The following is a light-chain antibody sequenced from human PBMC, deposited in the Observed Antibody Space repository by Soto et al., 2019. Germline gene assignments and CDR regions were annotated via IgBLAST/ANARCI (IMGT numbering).Light chain of an antibody. V-gene: IGKV4-1*01. CDR2: WAS. Sequence: DIVMTQSPDSLAVSLGERATINCKSSQSILFSSNNKDYLAWYQQKPGQPPKLLIYWASTRESGVPDRFSGSGSGTDFTLTISSLQAEDVALYYCQQHYSTPHTFGRWTKLEIK. J-gene: IGKJ2*01. CDR1: QSILFSSNNKDY. CDR3: QQHYSTPHT.